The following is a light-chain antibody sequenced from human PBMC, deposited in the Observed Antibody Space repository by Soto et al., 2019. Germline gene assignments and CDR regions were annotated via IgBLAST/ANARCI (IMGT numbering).Light chain of an antibody. Sequence: EIVLTQSPATLSLPPGERATLSCRASQSVSIYLAWYQQKPGQAPRLLIYDASNRATGIPARFSGSGSGTDFTLTISSLEPGDFAVYYCQQRSNWPGTFGQGTKLEIK. V-gene: IGKV3-11*01. CDR3: QQRSNWPGT. CDR2: DAS. CDR1: QSVSIY. J-gene: IGKJ2*02.